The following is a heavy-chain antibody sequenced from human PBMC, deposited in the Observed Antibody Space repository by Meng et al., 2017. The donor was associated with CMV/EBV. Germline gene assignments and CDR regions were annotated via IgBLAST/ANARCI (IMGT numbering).Heavy chain of an antibody. V-gene: IGHV3-21*01. CDR3: ARDHGYCGSTSCYRNLDC. D-gene: IGHD2-2*02. CDR1: GFTFSSYS. J-gene: IGHJ4*02. CDR2: ISSSSSYI. Sequence: GESLKISCAASGFTFSSYSMNWVRQAPGKGLEWVSSISSSSSYIYYADSVKGRFTISRDNAKNSLYLQMNSLRAEDTAVYYCARDHGYCGSTSCYRNLDCWGQGTLVTVSS.